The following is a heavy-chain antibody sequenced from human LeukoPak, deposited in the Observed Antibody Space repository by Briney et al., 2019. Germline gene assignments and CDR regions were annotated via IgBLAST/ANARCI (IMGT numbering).Heavy chain of an antibody. Sequence: GGSLRLSCVFPSFTFSHAWMNWVRQAPGKGLEWVGRVNSVAECGASEYGTPVTGRFNISRDDSKKTVYLQMQNLSTEDRALYFCTINPGDFDVWGQGTMVIVSS. D-gene: IGHD4-17*01. CDR2: VNSVAECGAS. CDR1: SFTFSHAW. V-gene: IGHV3-15*07. J-gene: IGHJ3*01. CDR3: TINPGDFDV.